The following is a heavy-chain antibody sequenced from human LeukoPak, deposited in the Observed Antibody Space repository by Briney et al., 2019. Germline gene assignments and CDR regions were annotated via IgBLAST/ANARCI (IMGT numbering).Heavy chain of an antibody. CDR1: GFTFSNAW. CDR3: TTDSGDYVFDY. Sequence: GGSLRLSCAASGFTFSNAWMSWVRQAPGKGLEWVGRIKSKTDGGTTDYAAPVKGRFTSSRDDSKNTLYLQMNSLKTEDTAVYYCTTDSGDYVFDYWGQGTLVTVSS. V-gene: IGHV3-15*01. J-gene: IGHJ4*02. D-gene: IGHD4-17*01. CDR2: IKSKTDGGTT.